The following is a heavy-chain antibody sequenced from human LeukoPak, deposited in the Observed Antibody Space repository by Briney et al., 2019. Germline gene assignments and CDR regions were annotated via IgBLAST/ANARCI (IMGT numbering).Heavy chain of an antibody. CDR2: ISSKAYDGKT. CDR1: GFTFGDYA. D-gene: IGHD5-12*01. V-gene: IGHV3-49*03. J-gene: IGHJ5*02. Sequence: GGSLRLSCTASGFTFGDYAMSWFRQAPGKGLEWVGFISSKAYDGKTEYAVSVRGSFTISRDDSKRIVYMKMNSLKTEDTAVYYCNRSRRYSGYDFLAWGQGTLVTVSS. CDR3: NRSRRYSGYDFLA.